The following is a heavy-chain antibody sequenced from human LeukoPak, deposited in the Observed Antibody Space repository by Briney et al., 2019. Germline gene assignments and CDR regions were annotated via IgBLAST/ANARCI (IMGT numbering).Heavy chain of an antibody. J-gene: IGHJ4*02. CDR1: GFTFSTYP. Sequence: GGPLDLSFEASGFTFSTYPLSWFGQAPGKGRDWFSLFRGSGGSTYYADSVKGRFTISRDNSKNTLYLQMNSLRAEDTAVYYCAKVIIGQYYYDSSGYYGYWGQGTLVTVSS. V-gene: IGHV3-23*01. D-gene: IGHD3-22*01. CDR2: FRGSGGST. CDR3: AKVIIGQYYYDSSGYYGY.